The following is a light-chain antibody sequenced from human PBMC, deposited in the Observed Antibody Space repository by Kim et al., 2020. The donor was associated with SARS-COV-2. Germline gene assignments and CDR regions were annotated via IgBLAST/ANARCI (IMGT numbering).Light chain of an antibody. CDR1: SSNIGKNS. J-gene: IGLJ1*01. CDR2: DNS. V-gene: IGLV1-51*01. CDR3: GTWDSSLSAYV. Sequence: QSVLTQPPSVSAAPGQKVTISCSGSSSNIGKNSVSWYQQFPGTAPKLLIHDNSQRPSGIPDRLSGSKSGTSATLGITGLQTGDEADYYCGTWDSSLSAYVFGTGTKVTVL.